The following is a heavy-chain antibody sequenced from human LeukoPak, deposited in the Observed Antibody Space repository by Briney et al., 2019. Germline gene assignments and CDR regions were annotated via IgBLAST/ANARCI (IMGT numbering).Heavy chain of an antibody. Sequence: GGSLRLSCTASGFTFGDDGWSWFRQAPGKGLEWICFIRKKGYGETTDYAASVRGRFTNSRDDAKSIAYLQMNSLKTEDTALYYCSRGLHDYGDSNYYFDQWGRGTLVTVSS. J-gene: IGHJ4*02. CDR1: GFTFGDDG. D-gene: IGHD4-17*01. V-gene: IGHV3-49*03. CDR3: SRGLHDYGDSNYYFDQ. CDR2: IRKKGYGETT.